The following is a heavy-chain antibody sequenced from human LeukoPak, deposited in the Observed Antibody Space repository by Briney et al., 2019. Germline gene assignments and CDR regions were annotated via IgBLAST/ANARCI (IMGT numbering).Heavy chain of an antibody. V-gene: IGHV3-48*02. J-gene: IGHJ4*02. D-gene: IGHD3-16*01. Sequence: GGSLRLSCAASGFTFGVYGMNWVRQAPGKGLDWVSWISTSSNTIYYADSVKGRFTFSRDNAKNSLYLQMNSLRDEDTAVYYCARGELGGDYWGQGTLVTVSS. CDR2: ISTSSNTI. CDR1: GFTFGVYG. CDR3: ARGELGGDY.